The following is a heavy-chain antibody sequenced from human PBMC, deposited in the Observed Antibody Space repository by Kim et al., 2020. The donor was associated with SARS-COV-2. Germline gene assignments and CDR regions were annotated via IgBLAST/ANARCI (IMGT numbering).Heavy chain of an antibody. Sequence: SGKGRFTISRDNSKTTLYLQMNSLRAEDTAVYYCAKEPAAWKIYYYGMDVWGQGTTVTVSS. CDR3: AKEPAAWKIYYYGMDV. J-gene: IGHJ6*02. V-gene: IGHV3-23*01. D-gene: IGHD2-2*01.